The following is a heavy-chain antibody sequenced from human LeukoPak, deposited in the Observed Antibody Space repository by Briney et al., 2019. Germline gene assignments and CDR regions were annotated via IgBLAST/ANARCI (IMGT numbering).Heavy chain of an antibody. Sequence: SETLSLTCTLSGGFISTSIFYWHWIRQHPGKGLEWNGYIYYTGDNFYNPSLKSRVTISLDTSENQFSLKMNSVTAADTAMYYCGKVGGNSNCWGQGTRVTVSS. J-gene: IGHJ4*02. CDR1: GGFISTSIFY. CDR3: GKVGGNSNC. V-gene: IGHV4-31*03. CDR2: IYYTGDN. D-gene: IGHD4-23*01.